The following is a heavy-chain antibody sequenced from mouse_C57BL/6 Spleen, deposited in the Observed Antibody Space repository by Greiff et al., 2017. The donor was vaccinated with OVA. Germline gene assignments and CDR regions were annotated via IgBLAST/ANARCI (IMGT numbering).Heavy chain of an antibody. D-gene: IGHD1-1*02. J-gene: IGHJ2*01. CDR2: IDPSDSDT. V-gene: IGHV1-52*01. CDR1: GYTFTSYW. CDR3: ARDGGHAGDY. Sequence: VQLQQPGAELVRPGSSVKLSCKASGYTFTSYWMHWVKQRPRQGLEWIGNIDPSDSDTHYNQKFKNKATLTVNKSSSTAYMQLSSLTSEDSAVYDSARDGGHAGDYWGQGTTLTVSS.